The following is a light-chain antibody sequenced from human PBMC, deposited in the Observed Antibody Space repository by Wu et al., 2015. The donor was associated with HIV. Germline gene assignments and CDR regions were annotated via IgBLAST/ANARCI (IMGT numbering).Light chain of an antibody. CDR1: QFINND. J-gene: IGKJ2*01. V-gene: IGKV3-20*01. Sequence: EIVLTQSPGTLSLSPGERATLSCRASQFINNDFAWYQQKPGQAPRLLIYGASSRATGIPDRFSGSGSGTDFTLTINRLEPEDFAVYYCQQYGSSPRTFGQGTKVEIK. CDR3: QQYGSSPRT. CDR2: GAS.